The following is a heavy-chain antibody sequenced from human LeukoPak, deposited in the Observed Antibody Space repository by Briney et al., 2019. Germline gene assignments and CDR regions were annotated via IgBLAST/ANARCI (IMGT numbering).Heavy chain of an antibody. J-gene: IGHJ6*03. CDR1: GGSISSSNYY. D-gene: IGHD2-15*01. CDR2: IYSRGST. CDR3: ARTASGCSGGSCYPNYYYYYMDV. V-gene: IGHV4-39*07. Sequence: SETLSLTCIVSGGSISSSNYYWGWIRQSPGKGLEWIGSIYSRGSTYYNPSLKSRVTVSSDMSKNQFSLKLSSVTAADTAVYYCARTASGCSGGSCYPNYYYYYMDVWGKGTTVTISS.